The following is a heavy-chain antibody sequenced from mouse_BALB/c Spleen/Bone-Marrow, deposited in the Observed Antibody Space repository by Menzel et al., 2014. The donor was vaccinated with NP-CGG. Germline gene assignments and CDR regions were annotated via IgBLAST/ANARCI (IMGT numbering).Heavy chain of an antibody. CDR1: GDSITSGY. CDR2: INYSGST. Sequence: EVKLMESGPSLVKPSQTLSLTCSVTGDSITSGYWNWIRTFPGNKLECMGYINYSGSTYYNPSLKSRISITRDTSKNQYYLQLNSVTTEDTATYYCARYYDFLAWFAYWGQGTLVTVSA. CDR3: ARYYDFLAWFAY. V-gene: IGHV3-8*02. J-gene: IGHJ3*01. D-gene: IGHD2-4*01.